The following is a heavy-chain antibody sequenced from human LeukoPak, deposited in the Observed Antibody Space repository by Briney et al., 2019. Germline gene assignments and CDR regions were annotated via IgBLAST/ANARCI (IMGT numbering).Heavy chain of an antibody. Sequence: ASVKVSCKASGYTFTGYYMRWVRQAPGQGLEWMGWINPNSGGTNYAQKFQGRVTITRDTSISTAYMELSRLRSDDTAVYYCARDRYSGYDWGAFDIWGQGTMVTVSS. D-gene: IGHD5-12*01. CDR1: GYTFTGYY. V-gene: IGHV1-2*02. CDR3: ARDRYSGYDWGAFDI. CDR2: INPNSGGT. J-gene: IGHJ3*02.